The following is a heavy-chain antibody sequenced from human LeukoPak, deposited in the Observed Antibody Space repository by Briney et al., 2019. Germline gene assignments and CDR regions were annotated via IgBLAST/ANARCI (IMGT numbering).Heavy chain of an antibody. Sequence: SETLSLTCTVSGGSISSYYWSWIRQPPGKGLEWIGYIYYSGSTYYNPSLKSRVTISVDTSKNQFSLKLSSVTAADTAVYYCARDFLDDPWAAGDYWGQGTLVTVSS. J-gene: IGHJ4*02. CDR2: IYYSGST. D-gene: IGHD3/OR15-3a*01. CDR1: GGSISSYY. CDR3: ARDFLDDPWAAGDY. V-gene: IGHV4-59*12.